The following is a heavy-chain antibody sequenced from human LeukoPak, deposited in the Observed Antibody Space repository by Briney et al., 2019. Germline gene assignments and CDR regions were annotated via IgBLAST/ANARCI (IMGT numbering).Heavy chain of an antibody. CDR3: ARANSIRYYYYYGMDV. CDR2: ISSSGSTI. Sequence: GGSLRLSCAASGFTFSNAWMSWVRQAPGKGLEWVSYISSSGSTIYYADSVKGRFTISRDNAKNSLYLQMNSLRAEDTAVYYCARANSIRYYYYYGMDVWGQGTTVTVSS. D-gene: IGHD4-4*01. J-gene: IGHJ6*02. V-gene: IGHV3-11*01. CDR1: GFTFSNAW.